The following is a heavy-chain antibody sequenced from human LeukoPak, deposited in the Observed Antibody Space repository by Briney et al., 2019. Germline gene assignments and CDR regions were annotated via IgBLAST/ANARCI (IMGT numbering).Heavy chain of an antibody. CDR2: ISSSGSTI. CDR3: AREMASYPQPYYYYYYMDV. Sequence: PGGSLRLSCAASGFTFSDYYMSWIRQAPGKGLEWVSYISSSGSTIYYADSVKGRFTISRDNAKNSLYLQMNSLRADDTAVYYCAREMASYPQPYYYYYYMDVWGKGTTVTVSS. D-gene: IGHD5-24*01. V-gene: IGHV3-11*01. J-gene: IGHJ6*03. CDR1: GFTFSDYY.